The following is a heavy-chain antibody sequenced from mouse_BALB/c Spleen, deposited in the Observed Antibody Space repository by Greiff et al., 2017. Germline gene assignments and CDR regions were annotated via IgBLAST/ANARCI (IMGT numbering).Heavy chain of an antibody. D-gene: IGHD1-1*01. CDR3: ARDYYGFDY. V-gene: IGHV1-54*01. CDR1: GYAFTNYL. Sequence: VQLQQSGAELLRPGTSVKVSCKASGYAFTNYLIEWVKQRPGQGLEWIGVINPGSGGTNYNEKFKGKATLTADKSSSTAYMQLSSLTSDDSAVYFCARDYYGFDYWGQGTTLTVSA. CDR2: INPGSGGT. J-gene: IGHJ2*01.